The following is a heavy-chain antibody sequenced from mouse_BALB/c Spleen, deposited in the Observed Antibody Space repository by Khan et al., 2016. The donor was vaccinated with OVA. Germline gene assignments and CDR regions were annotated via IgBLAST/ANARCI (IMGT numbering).Heavy chain of an antibody. CDR3: GRKNYYGYSIDY. D-gene: IGHD1-1*01. V-gene: IGHV3-2*02. CDR2: ISYGGST. CDR1: GYSITSDYA. J-gene: IGHJ4*01. Sequence: QLEESGPGLVKPSQSLSLTCTVTGYSITSDYAWDWIRQFPGNKLEWMGYISYGGSTSYNPSLKSRISITRDTSKNQLFLQLNSVTTEDTATYYCGRKNYYGYSIDYWGQGTSVTVSS.